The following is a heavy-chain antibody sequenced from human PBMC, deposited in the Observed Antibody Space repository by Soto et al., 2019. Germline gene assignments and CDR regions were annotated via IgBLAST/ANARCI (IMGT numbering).Heavy chain of an antibody. CDR1: GFTFSSYA. CDR2: ISGSGGST. Sequence: EVQLLESGGGLVQPGGSLRLSCAASGFTFSSYAMSWVRQAPGKGLEWVSAISGSGGSTYYADSVKGRFTISRDNSKNTLYLQMNSLRAEDTAVYYCAKDSRYYGSGSYYRPSGPGYYYYGMDVWGQGTTVTVSS. J-gene: IGHJ6*02. V-gene: IGHV3-23*01. CDR3: AKDSRYYGSGSYYRPSGPGYYYYGMDV. D-gene: IGHD3-10*01.